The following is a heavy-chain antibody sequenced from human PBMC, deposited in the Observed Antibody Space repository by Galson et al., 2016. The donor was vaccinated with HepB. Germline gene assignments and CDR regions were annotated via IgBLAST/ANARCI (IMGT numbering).Heavy chain of an antibody. D-gene: IGHD5-24*01. CDR2: VWNDGSKE. CDR1: GFTFSHYG. Sequence: SLRLSCAASGFTFSHYGMHWVRQAPGKGLEWVAVVWNDGSKEYYVESVKGRFTISRDNSKNTVSLQMNSLRAEDTAVYYCARHNNAYNWDYWGQGTLVTVSS. J-gene: IGHJ4*01. V-gene: IGHV3-33*04. CDR3: ARHNNAYNWDY.